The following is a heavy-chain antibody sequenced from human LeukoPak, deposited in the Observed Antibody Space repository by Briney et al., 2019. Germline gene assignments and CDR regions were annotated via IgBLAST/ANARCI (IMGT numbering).Heavy chain of an antibody. J-gene: IGHJ5*02. CDR3: ARGAIAAATP. CDR1: GGSISSYY. Sequence: PSETLSLTCTVSGGSISSYYWSWIRQPPGKGLEWIGYIYYSGSTNYNPSLKSRVTISVDTSKNQFSLKLSSVTAADTAVYYCARGAIAAATPCGQGTLVTVSS. V-gene: IGHV4-59*01. D-gene: IGHD6-13*01. CDR2: IYYSGST.